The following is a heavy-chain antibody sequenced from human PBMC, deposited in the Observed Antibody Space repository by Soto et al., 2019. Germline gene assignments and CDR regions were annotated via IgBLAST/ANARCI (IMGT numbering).Heavy chain of an antibody. CDR1: GYTLTELS. D-gene: IGHD3-22*01. Sequence: ASVKVSCKVSGYTLTELSMHWVRQAPGKGLEWMGGFDPEDGETIYAQKFQGRVTMTEDTSTDTAYMELSSLRSEDTAVYYCATDRGTYYYDSSGYYYFDYWGQGTLVTVSS. CDR2: FDPEDGET. CDR3: ATDRGTYYYDSSGYYYFDY. J-gene: IGHJ4*02. V-gene: IGHV1-24*01.